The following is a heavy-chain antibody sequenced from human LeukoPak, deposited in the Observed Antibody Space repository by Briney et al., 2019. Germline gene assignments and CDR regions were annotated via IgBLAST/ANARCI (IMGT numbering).Heavy chain of an antibody. D-gene: IGHD4-17*01. CDR3: ARVSTVTRLGFDY. J-gene: IGHJ4*02. CDR2: ISSSSSYI. CDR1: GFTFSSYA. V-gene: IGHV3-21*01. Sequence: GGSLRLSCAASGFTFSSYAMSWVRQAPGKGLEWVSSISSSSSYIYYADSVKGRFTISRDNAKNSLYLQMNSLRAEDTAVYYCARVSTVTRLGFDYWGQGTLVTVSS.